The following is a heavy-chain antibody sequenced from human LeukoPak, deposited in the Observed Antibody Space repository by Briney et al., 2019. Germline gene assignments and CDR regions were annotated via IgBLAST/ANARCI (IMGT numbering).Heavy chain of an antibody. J-gene: IGHJ4*02. V-gene: IGHV1-2*02. CDR3: AGGGSYYNY. D-gene: IGHD1-26*01. CDR1: GYTFTGFS. CDR2: INPNRSGT. Sequence: ASVKVSCKASGYTFTGFSMRWVRQAPGQGLEWMGSINPNRSGTYYAQKFQGRVTMTRDKSISTAYMELSRLTSDDTAVYYCAGGGSYYNYWGQGTLVTVSS.